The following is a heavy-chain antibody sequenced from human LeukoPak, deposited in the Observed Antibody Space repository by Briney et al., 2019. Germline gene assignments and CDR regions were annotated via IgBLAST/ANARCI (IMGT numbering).Heavy chain of an antibody. CDR3: AKDAQRGFDYSNSLQN. CDR1: GFTFSHYG. J-gene: IGHJ1*01. V-gene: IGHV3-33*06. D-gene: IGHD4-11*01. Sequence: VGSLRLSCAASGFTFSHYGMHWVRQTPGAGLEWVAVIWSDGSDKYYAKSVKGRFTISRDNSKNSLFLQMNSLRAEDTAVYYCAKDAQRGFDYSNSLQNWGQGILVTVSS. CDR2: IWSDGSDK.